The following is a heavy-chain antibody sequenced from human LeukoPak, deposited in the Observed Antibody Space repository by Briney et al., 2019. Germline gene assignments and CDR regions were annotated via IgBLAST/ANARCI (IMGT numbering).Heavy chain of an antibody. CDR3: ARVAVAGTDYFDY. J-gene: IGHJ4*02. D-gene: IGHD6-19*01. Sequence: PSETLSLTCTVSGGSISSSSYYWGWIRQPPGKGLEWIGSIYYSGSTYYNPSLKSRVTISVDTSKNQFSLKLSSVTAADTAVYYCARVAVAGTDYFDYWGQGTLVTVSS. V-gene: IGHV4-39*01. CDR2: IYYSGST. CDR1: GGSISSSSYY.